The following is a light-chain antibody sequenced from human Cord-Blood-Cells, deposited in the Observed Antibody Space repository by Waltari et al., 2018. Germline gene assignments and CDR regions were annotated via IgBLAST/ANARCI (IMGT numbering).Light chain of an antibody. CDR2: EGS. Sequence: QSALTQPASVSGSPGQSITISCTGTSSDVGSYNLVSWYQQHPGKAPKLMIDEGSKRRAGVLNGFAGSKSASAASLRISGLRAEDESDYYCCSYAGSSNWVFGGGTRLTVL. J-gene: IGLJ3*02. V-gene: IGLV2-23*01. CDR1: SSDVGSYNL. CDR3: CSYAGSSNWV.